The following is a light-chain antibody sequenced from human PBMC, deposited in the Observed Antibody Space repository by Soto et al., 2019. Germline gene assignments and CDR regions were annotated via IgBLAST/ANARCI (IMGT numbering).Light chain of an antibody. CDR3: AAWDDSLNGFYV. J-gene: IGLJ1*01. CDR2: SNN. V-gene: IGLV1-44*01. Sequence: QSVLTQPPSASGTPGQRVTISCSGSSSNIGSNTVNWYQQLPGTAPKLLIYSNNQLPSGVPDRFSGSKSGTSASLAISGLQSEDEADHYCAAWDDSLNGFYVFGTGTKLTVL. CDR1: SSNIGSNT.